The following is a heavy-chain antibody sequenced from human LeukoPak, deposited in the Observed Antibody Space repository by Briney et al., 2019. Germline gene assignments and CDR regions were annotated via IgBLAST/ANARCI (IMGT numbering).Heavy chain of an antibody. V-gene: IGHV1-69*05. Sequence: SLKVSCKASGGTFSSYAISWVRQAPGQRLEWMGRIIPIFGTANYAQKFQGRVTITTDESTSTAYMELSSLRSEDTAVYYCARSQTYGSGSYYSYYYYYMDVWGKGTTVTVSS. CDR3: ARSQTYGSGSYYSYYYYYMDV. CDR2: IIPIFGTA. D-gene: IGHD3-10*01. J-gene: IGHJ6*03. CDR1: GGTFSSYA.